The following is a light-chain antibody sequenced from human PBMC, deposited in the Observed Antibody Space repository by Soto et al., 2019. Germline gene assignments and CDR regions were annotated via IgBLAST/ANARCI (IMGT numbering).Light chain of an antibody. Sequence: DIQMTQSKSSLPASVGDRVNITCRASQTISSWLACYQQKPGKAPKLLIYKASTLKSGLPSRFSGSGSGTEFTLTISSLQPDDFATYYCQHYNSYPETFGQATKVDI. CDR3: QHYNSYPET. CDR1: QTISSW. V-gene: IGKV1-5*03. J-gene: IGKJ1*01. CDR2: KAS.